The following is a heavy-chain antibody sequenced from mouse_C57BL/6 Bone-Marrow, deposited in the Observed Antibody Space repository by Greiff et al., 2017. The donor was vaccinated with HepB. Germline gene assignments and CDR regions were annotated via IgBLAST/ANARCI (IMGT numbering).Heavy chain of an antibody. CDR3: TIYYGNYVGY. Sequence: EVQLQQSGAELVRPGASVKLSCTASGFNIKDDYMHWVKQRPEQGLEWIGWIDPENGDTEYASKFQGKATITADTSSNTAYLQLSSLTSEDTAVYYCTIYYGNYVGYWGQGTTLTVAS. J-gene: IGHJ2*01. CDR1: GFNIKDDY. V-gene: IGHV14-4*01. CDR2: IDPENGDT. D-gene: IGHD2-1*01.